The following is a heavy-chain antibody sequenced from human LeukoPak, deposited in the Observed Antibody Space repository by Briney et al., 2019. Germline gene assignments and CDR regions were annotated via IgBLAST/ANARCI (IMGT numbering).Heavy chain of an antibody. V-gene: IGHV4-59*01. Sequence: PSETLSLTCTVSGGSISNYHWSWIRQPPGKGLEWIGYIYYSGNTKYNPSLKSRVTISLDTSKNQFSLKLSSVTAADTAVYYCARTNSSGYLDAFDIWGQGTMVTVSS. CDR2: IYYSGNT. CDR1: GGSISNYH. J-gene: IGHJ3*02. CDR3: ARTNSSGYLDAFDI. D-gene: IGHD3-22*01.